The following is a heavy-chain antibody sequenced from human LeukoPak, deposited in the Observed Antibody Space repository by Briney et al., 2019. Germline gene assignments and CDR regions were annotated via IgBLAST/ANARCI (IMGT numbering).Heavy chain of an antibody. J-gene: IGHJ4*02. D-gene: IGHD5-12*01. CDR2: ISYDGINK. V-gene: IGHV3-30*04. CDR1: GFTFSSYA. Sequence: PGGSLRLSCAASGFTFSSYAMHWVRQAPGKGLEWVALISYDGINKYYADSVKGRFTISRDNSKNTLYLQMNSLRAEDTAVYYCARDRGYSGYDSLDYWGQGTLVTVSS. CDR3: ARDRGYSGYDSLDY.